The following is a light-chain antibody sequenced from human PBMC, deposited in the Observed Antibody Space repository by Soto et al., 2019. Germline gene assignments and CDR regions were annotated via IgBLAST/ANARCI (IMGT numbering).Light chain of an antibody. V-gene: IGKV1-12*01. CDR3: QQAYSFPIT. CDR2: AAS. CDR1: QSISNW. J-gene: IGKJ5*01. Sequence: DIQMTQSPSSVSASVGDRVTITCRASQSISNWLAWYQQEPGKAPKLLIYAASILQSGVPSRFSGSGSGTDFTLTIRSLQPEDFTTYFCQQAYSFPITFGQGTRLEIK.